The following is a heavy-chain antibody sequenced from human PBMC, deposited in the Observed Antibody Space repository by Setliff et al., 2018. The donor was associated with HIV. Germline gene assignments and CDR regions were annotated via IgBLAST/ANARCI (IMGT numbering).Heavy chain of an antibody. CDR3: ATLDPNYGDYCDY. CDR1: GYSFTTYW. V-gene: IGHV5-51*01. CDR2: VYPGDSDT. D-gene: IGHD4-17*01. J-gene: IGHJ4*02. Sequence: GESLKISCKGSGYSFTTYWIAWVRQMPGKGLEWMGIVYPGDSDTRCSPSFQGQVTISADKSISTAYLHWSSLKASDTAIYYCATLDPNYGDYCDYWGQGTLVTVSS.